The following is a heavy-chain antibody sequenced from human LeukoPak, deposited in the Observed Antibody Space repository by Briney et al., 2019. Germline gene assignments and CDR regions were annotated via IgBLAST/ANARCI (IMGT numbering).Heavy chain of an antibody. CDR1: GGSFSNYD. D-gene: IGHD3-3*01. Sequence: ASVKVSCKASGGSFSNYDISWVRQAPGQGLEWMGWISAYNGNTNYAQKLQGRVTMTTDTSTSTAYMELRSLRSDDTAVYYCARDRVYDFWSGTDYWGQGTLVTVSS. CDR2: ISAYNGNT. J-gene: IGHJ4*02. V-gene: IGHV1-18*01. CDR3: ARDRVYDFWSGTDY.